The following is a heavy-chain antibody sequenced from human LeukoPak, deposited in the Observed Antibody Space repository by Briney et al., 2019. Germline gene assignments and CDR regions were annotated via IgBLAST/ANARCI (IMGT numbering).Heavy chain of an antibody. J-gene: IGHJ6*03. CDR1: GFTFSSYG. CDR2: IKQDGSEK. CDR3: ARAFYYYYMDV. V-gene: IGHV3-7*01. Sequence: GGTLRLSCAASGFTFSSYGMSWVRQAPGKGLEWVANIKQDGSEKYYVDSVKGRFTISRDNAKNSLYLQMNSLRAEDTAVYYCARAFYYYYMDVWGEGTTVTVSS.